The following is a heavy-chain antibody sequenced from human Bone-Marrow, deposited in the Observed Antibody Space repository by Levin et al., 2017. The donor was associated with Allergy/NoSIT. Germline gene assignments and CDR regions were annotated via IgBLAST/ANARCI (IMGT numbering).Heavy chain of an antibody. V-gene: IGHV5-51*01. Sequence: RGESLKISCQASGYTFSNYWIGWVRQMPGKGLEWVGIIYPSDSDTRYGPSFQGQVTISVDKSINTAYLQWSSLRPSDTAMYYCAGHRSLLAGWAEFDYWGQGALVLVSS. CDR3: AGHRSLLAGWAEFDY. CDR2: IYPSDSDT. J-gene: IGHJ4*02. D-gene: IGHD6-19*01. CDR1: GYTFSNYW.